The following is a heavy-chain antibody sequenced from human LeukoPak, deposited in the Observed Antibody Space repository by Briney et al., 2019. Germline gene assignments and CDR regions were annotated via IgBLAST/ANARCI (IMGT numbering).Heavy chain of an antibody. D-gene: IGHD5-18*01. J-gene: IGHJ4*02. V-gene: IGHV4-61*01. CDR2: KYYSGST. CDR3: ARGRSYGFDFDS. Sequence: SETLSLTCAVSGVSINTCCYYWTWLRQPPGKGLEWIGYKYYSGSTRYNSSLRRRLTISLDTSKNQFSLRLTSVTAADTAVYYCARGRSYGFDFDSWGQGTLVIVSS. CDR1: GVSINTCCYY.